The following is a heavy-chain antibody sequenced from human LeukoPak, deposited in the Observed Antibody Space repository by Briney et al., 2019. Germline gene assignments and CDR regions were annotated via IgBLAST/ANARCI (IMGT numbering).Heavy chain of an antibody. V-gene: IGHV3-30*01. D-gene: IGHD5-24*01. J-gene: IGHJ6*03. CDR3: ARATRDGYNYRYYYYYMDV. CDR2: ISYDGSNK. Sequence: GRSLRLSCAASGFTFSSYAMHWVRQAPGKGLEWVAVISYDGSNKYYADSVKGRFTISRDNSKNTLYLQMNSLRAEDTAVYYCARATRDGYNYRYYYYYMDVWGKGTTVTVSS. CDR1: GFTFSSYA.